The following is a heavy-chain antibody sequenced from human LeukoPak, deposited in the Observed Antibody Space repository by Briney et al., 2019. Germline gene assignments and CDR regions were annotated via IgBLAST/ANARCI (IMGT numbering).Heavy chain of an antibody. CDR1: GFTFSNYA. Sequence: GGSPRLSCAASGFTFSNYAMHWVRQAPGKGLEWVALISYVGSNRFYADSVKGRFTISRDNSKNTLYLQMNSLRAEDTAVYYCARERSLYSSGWPDAFDIWGQGTMVTVSS. CDR2: ISYVGSNR. CDR3: ARERSLYSSGWPDAFDI. D-gene: IGHD6-19*01. V-gene: IGHV3-30*04. J-gene: IGHJ3*02.